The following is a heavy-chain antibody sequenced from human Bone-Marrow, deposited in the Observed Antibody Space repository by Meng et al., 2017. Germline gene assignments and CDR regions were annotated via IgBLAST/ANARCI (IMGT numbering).Heavy chain of an antibody. D-gene: IGHD5-18*01. V-gene: IGHV4-34*01. CDR1: GGSFSGYY. CDR2: INNSGST. J-gene: IGHJ4*02. Sequence: QLQLQQWGAGLLKPSETLSLTCAVYGGSFSGYYWSWIRQPPGKGLEWIGEINNSGSTNYNPSLKSRVTISVDTSKNQFSLKLSSVTAADTAVYYCARGSWLQLWLQDYWGQGTLVTVSS. CDR3: ARGSWLQLWLQDY.